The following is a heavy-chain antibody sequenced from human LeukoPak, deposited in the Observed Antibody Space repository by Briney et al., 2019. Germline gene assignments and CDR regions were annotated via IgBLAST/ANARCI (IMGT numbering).Heavy chain of an antibody. Sequence: GGTLRLSCAASGFTFSNYGLSWVRQAPGKGLEWVAFIRYDGSNKYYADSVKGRFTISRDNSKNTLYLQMNSLRAEDTAVYYCASMVRGVIRANDYWGQGTLVAVSS. J-gene: IGHJ4*02. CDR2: IRYDGSNK. V-gene: IGHV3-30*02. CDR1: GFTFSNYG. CDR3: ASMVRGVIRANDY. D-gene: IGHD3-10*01.